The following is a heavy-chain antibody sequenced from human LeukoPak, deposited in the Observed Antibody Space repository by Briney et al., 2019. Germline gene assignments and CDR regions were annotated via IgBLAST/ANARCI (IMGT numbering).Heavy chain of an antibody. Sequence: PGGSLRLSCAASGFTFNSYAMSWVRQAPGKGLEWVSGFTGSGGRTYYADPVKGRFTISRDNSKNTLYLQMNSLRAEDTAVYYCAKDLESRYYYGSGSPLDFDYWGQGALVTVSS. V-gene: IGHV3-23*01. CDR1: GFTFNSYA. CDR3: AKDLESRYYYGSGSPLDFDY. D-gene: IGHD3-10*01. CDR2: FTGSGGRT. J-gene: IGHJ4*02.